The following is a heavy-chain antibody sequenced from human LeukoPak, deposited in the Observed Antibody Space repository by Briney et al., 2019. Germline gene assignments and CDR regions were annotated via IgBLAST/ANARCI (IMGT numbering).Heavy chain of an antibody. D-gene: IGHD3-22*01. CDR1: GGSISSSSYY. Sequence: PSGTLSLTCTVSGGSISSSSYYWGWIRQPPGKGLEWIGSIYYSGSTYYNPSLKSRVTISVDTSKNQFSLKLSSVTAADTAVYYCARHVPHYYDKGGFDYWGQGTLVTVSS. J-gene: IGHJ4*02. CDR2: IYYSGST. V-gene: IGHV4-39*01. CDR3: ARHVPHYYDKGGFDY.